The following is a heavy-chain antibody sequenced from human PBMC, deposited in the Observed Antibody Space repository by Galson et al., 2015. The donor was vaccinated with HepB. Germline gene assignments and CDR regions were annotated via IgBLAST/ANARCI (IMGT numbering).Heavy chain of an antibody. J-gene: IGHJ4*02. CDR2: VSGSGSNT. V-gene: IGHV3-23*01. D-gene: IGHD3-10*01. Sequence: SLRLSCAASGFRFSNYGMTWVRQAPGKGLEWVAGVSGSGSNTYYADSAKGRFTISRDNSKNTLYLQMNSLRAEDTAVYYCAKDFSEGHHFDYWGQGILVTVSS. CDR1: GFRFSNYG. CDR3: AKDFSEGHHFDY.